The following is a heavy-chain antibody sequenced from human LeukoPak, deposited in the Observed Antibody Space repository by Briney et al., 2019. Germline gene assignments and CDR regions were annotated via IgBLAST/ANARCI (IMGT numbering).Heavy chain of an antibody. CDR3: ARGGQAYYDFWSGYPQDYYYYMDV. D-gene: IGHD3-3*01. V-gene: IGHV7-4-1*02. Sequence: VASVKLCCNASGYTFTSYAMNWVRQPPGQGIEWMGWINTNTGNPTYAQGFTGRFVFSLDTSVSTAYLQISSLKAEDTAVYYCARGGQAYYDFWSGYPQDYYYYMDVWGKGTTVTVSS. CDR1: GYTFTSYA. CDR2: INTNTGNP. J-gene: IGHJ6*03.